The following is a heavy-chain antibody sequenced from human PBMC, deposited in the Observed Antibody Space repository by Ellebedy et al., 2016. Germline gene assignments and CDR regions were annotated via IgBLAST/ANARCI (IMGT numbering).Heavy chain of an antibody. Sequence: ESLKISCIASGGSISRYYWSWLRRPPGRGLEWVGNIYYTGTTNYNPSLQSRVTISLDTSKNQFSLRLTAVTAADTAVYYCARIGGVSFGERPIDYWGQGTLVTVSS. V-gene: IGHV4-59*01. D-gene: IGHD3-10*01. CDR3: ARIGGVSFGERPIDY. CDR2: IYYTGTT. J-gene: IGHJ4*02. CDR1: GGSISRYY.